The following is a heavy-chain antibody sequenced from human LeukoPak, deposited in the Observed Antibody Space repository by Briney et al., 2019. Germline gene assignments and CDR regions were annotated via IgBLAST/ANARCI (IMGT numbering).Heavy chain of an antibody. V-gene: IGHV3-43*01. D-gene: IGHD3-22*01. CDR1: GFTFDDYT. CDR2: ISWDGGST. J-gene: IGHJ4*02. CDR3: AKDMGSSGYSAFDY. Sequence: TGGSLRLSCAASGFTFDDYTMHWVRQAPGKGLVWVSLISWDGGSTYYADSVKGRFTISRDNSKNSLYLQMNSLRTEDTALYYCAKDMGSSGYSAFDYWGQGTLVTVSS.